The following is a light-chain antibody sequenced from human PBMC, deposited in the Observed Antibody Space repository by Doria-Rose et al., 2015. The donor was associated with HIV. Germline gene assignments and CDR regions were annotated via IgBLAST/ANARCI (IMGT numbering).Light chain of an antibody. CDR3: QQYGTSRGT. V-gene: IGKV3-20*01. J-gene: IGKJ5*01. CDR1: QRVKSSY. CDR2: DAS. Sequence: EIVMTQSPGTLSLSPGERATLSCRASQRVKSSYLAWYQQKPGQSPRLLIYDASTRATGTPDRFSGSGSGTDFTLTISRLEPEDVAVYYCQQYGTSRGTF.